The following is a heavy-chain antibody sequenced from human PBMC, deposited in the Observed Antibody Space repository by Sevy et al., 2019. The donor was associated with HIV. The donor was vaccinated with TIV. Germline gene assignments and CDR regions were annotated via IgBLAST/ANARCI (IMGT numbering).Heavy chain of an antibody. D-gene: IGHD5-18*01. Sequence: GGSLRLSCAASGFPFSSYGMHWVRQAPGKGLEWVAVISYDGSNKYYADSVKGRFTISRDNSKNTLYLQMNSLRAEDTAVYYCAKGVGGYSYGYKYYYYGMDVWGQRTTVTVSS. CDR1: GFPFSSYG. CDR3: AKGVGGYSYGYKYYYYGMDV. CDR2: ISYDGSNK. V-gene: IGHV3-30*18. J-gene: IGHJ6*02.